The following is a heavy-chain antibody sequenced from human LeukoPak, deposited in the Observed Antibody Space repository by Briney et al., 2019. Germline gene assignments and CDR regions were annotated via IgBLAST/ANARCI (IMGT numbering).Heavy chain of an antibody. CDR3: AREQLWSGPNRFDS. D-gene: IGHD3-10*02. J-gene: IGHJ5*01. CDR1: GDSVSSKSGG. V-gene: IGHV6-1*01. Sequence: SQTLSLTCGISGDSVSSKSGGWNWIRQSPSRGLEWLGRTYYTSKWYNEYAVSMKSRIAINSDTSKNQLSLHLDSVTPEDTAVYYCAREQLWSGPNRFDSWGQGTLVTVSS. CDR2: TYYTSKWYN.